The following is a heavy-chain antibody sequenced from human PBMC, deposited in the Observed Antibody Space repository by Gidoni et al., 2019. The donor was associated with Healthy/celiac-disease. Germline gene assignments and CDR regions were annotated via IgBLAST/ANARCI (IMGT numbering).Heavy chain of an antibody. D-gene: IGHD3-22*01. CDR3: ASGSGYYDSSGLHQNYYFDY. J-gene: IGHJ4*02. V-gene: IGHV1-69*02. CDR1: GGPFSSYT. CDR2: IIPILGIA. Sequence: QVQLVQSGAEVKKPGSSVKVSCKASGGPFSSYTIIWVRQAPGQGLEWMGRIIPILGIANYAQKFQGRVTITADKSTSTDYMELSSLRSEDTAVYYCASGSGYYDSSGLHQNYYFDYWGQGTLVTVSS.